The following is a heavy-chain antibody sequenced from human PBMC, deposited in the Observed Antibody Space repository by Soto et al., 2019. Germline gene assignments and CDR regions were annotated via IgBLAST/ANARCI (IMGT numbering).Heavy chain of an antibody. V-gene: IGHV4-59*01. CDR3: AGTNYDFWSGYFRVGYYYGMDV. CDR2: IYYSGST. CDR1: GGSISSYY. Sequence: PSETLSLTCTVSGGSISSYYWSWIRQPPGKGLEWIGYIYYSGSTNYNPSLKSRVTISVDTSKNQFSLKLSSVTAADTAVYYCAGTNYDFWSGYFRVGYYYGMDVRGQGTTVTVSS. D-gene: IGHD3-3*01. J-gene: IGHJ6*02.